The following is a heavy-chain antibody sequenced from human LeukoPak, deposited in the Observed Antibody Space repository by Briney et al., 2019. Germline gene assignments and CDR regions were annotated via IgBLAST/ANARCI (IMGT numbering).Heavy chain of an antibody. J-gene: IGHJ4*02. D-gene: IGHD3-10*01. CDR2: ISYDGSNN. V-gene: IGHV3-30-3*01. CDR3: AREALLVRGVITSFDY. CDR1: GFTFSTYA. Sequence: GGSLRLSCAASGFTFSTYAMHWVRQAPGKGLEWVTIISYDGSNNYYADSVKGRFTISRDNSKNTLYLQMNSLRAEDTAVYYCAREALLVRGVITSFDYWGQGTLVTVSS.